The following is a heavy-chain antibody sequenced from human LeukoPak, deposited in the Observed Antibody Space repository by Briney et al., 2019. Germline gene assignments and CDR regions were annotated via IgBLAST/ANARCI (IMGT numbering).Heavy chain of an antibody. V-gene: IGHV3-21*01. Sequence: KPGGSLRLSCAASGFSFSSYTMNWVRQAPGKGLEWVSSISSGRTYIYYADSVKGRFTISRDNAKNSLYLQMNSLRVEDTAVYYCARDWGGGYCSGGSCYSDPFDYWGQGTLVTVSS. J-gene: IGHJ4*02. CDR1: GFSFSSYT. CDR3: ARDWGGGYCSGGSCYSDPFDY. D-gene: IGHD2-15*01. CDR2: ISSGRTYI.